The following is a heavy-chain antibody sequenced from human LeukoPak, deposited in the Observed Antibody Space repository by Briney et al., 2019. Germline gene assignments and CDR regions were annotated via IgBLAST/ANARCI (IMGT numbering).Heavy chain of an antibody. CDR1: GFTFSNYA. J-gene: IGHJ4*02. CDR2: ITGSGGNT. V-gene: IGHV3-23*01. CDR3: AKWGDYDVLTGYYVSDY. Sequence: GGSLRLSCAASGFTFSNYAMSWVRQAPGKGLEWVSAITGSGGNTYYADSVKGRFTISRDNSKNTVFLQMDSLRAEDAAVYYCAKWGDYDVLTGYYVSDYWGQGTLVTVSS. D-gene: IGHD3-9*01.